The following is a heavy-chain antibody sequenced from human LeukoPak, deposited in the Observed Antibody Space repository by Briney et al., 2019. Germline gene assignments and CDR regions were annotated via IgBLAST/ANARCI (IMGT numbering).Heavy chain of an antibody. V-gene: IGHV3-30*04. CDR1: GFTFSSYA. J-gene: IGHJ4*02. Sequence: GGSLRLSCAASGFTFSSYAMHWVRQAPGKGLEWVAVISYDGSNKYYADSVKGRFTISRDNSKNTLYLQMNSLRAEDTAVYYCATVFGGFYYDDSGSWDYFDYWGRGTLVTVSS. CDR3: ATVFGGFYYDDSGSWDYFDY. CDR2: ISYDGSNK. D-gene: IGHD3-22*01.